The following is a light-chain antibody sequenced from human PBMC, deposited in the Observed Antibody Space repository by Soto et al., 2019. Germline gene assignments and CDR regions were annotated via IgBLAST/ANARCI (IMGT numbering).Light chain of an antibody. Sequence: ALTQPASVSGSPGQSITISCTGTSSDIGGYNFVSWYQQHPGKAPKLMIYDVTNRPPGLSDRFSGSKSGNTASLTISGLQAEDEADYYCSSYTTSSTLVFGGGTKLTVL. CDR1: SSDIGGYNF. CDR2: DVT. J-gene: IGLJ3*02. V-gene: IGLV2-14*03. CDR3: SSYTTSSTLV.